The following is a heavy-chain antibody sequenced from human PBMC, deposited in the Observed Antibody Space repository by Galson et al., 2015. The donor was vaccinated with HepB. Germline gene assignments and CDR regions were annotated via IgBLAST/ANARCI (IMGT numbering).Heavy chain of an antibody. V-gene: IGHV1-2*02. CDR1: KYTFSDYY. CDR3: ARGRSKWELLRDYFDY. Sequence: SVKVSCKASKYTFSDYYIHWVRQAPGQGLEWLGWIFPNSGGTTYAQVFQGRVTLTSDTSINTAYMYLSSLTSDDTAVYYCARGRSKWELLRDYFDYWGQGPLVTVSS. CDR2: IFPNSGGT. J-gene: IGHJ4*02. D-gene: IGHD1-26*01.